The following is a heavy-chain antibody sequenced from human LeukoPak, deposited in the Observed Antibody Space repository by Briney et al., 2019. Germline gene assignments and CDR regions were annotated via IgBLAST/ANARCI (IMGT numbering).Heavy chain of an antibody. V-gene: IGHV1-18*01. J-gene: IGHJ5*02. CDR3: ARGGTYYDFWSGYNFLFDP. Sequence: ASVKVSCKASGYTFTSYGISWVRQAPGQGLEWMGWINTYNGNKNYAQKLQGRVTMTTDTSTSTAYMELRSLRSDDTAVYYCARGGTYYDFWSGYNFLFDPWGQGTLVTVSS. CDR1: GYTFTSYG. D-gene: IGHD3-3*01. CDR2: INTYNGNK.